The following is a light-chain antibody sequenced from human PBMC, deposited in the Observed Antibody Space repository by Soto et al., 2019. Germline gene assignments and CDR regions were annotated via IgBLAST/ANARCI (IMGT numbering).Light chain of an antibody. CDR1: QTVSSY. V-gene: IGKV3-11*01. Sequence: EIVLTQSPATLSLSPGERATLSCRASQTVSSYLAWYQQKPGQPPRLLIYDISDRATGVPPRFSGRGSGTDFTLTISSLEPEDFAVYYCQQRTNWPPAVTFGQGTRLEIK. J-gene: IGKJ5*01. CDR3: QQRTNWPPAVT. CDR2: DIS.